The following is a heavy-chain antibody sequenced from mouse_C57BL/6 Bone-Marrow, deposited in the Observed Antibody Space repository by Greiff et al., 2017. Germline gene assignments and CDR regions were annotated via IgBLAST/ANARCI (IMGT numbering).Heavy chain of an antibody. J-gene: IGHJ2*01. CDR2: IYPGDGDT. CDR1: GYAFSSSW. D-gene: IGHD3-3*01. CDR3: ARGGPPFDD. V-gene: IGHV1-82*01. Sequence: QVQLKQSGPELVKPGASVKISCKASGYAFSSSWMNWVKQRPGKGLEWIGRIYPGDGDTNYNGKFKGKATLTADKSSSTAYMQLSSLTSADSAVYFCARGGPPFDDWGQGTTLTVSS.